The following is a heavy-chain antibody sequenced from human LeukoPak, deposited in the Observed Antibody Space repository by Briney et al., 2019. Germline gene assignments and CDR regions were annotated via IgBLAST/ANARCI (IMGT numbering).Heavy chain of an antibody. V-gene: IGHV4-59*08. D-gene: IGHD5-18*01. J-gene: IGHJ4*02. CDR2: INYSGNT. CDR3: ARLRYSNIGYSSPIDY. CDR1: SGSMNSYY. Sequence: SETLSHTCTVSSGSMNSYYWNWIRRPPGKGLEWIGYINYSGNTNYNPSLKSRVTISVDTSKNQFSLKLRSVTAADTAVYYCARLRYSNIGYSSPIDYWGQGILVTVSS.